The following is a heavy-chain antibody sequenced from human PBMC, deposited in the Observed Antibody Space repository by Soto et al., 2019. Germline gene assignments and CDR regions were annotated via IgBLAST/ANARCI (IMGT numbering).Heavy chain of an antibody. Sequence: EVQLVESGGGLVQPGGSLRLSCLASEFTFNTYWMNWVRQAPGRGLEWVADIKDDGSEKNYVDSVKGRFTISRGNAKNSLYLKRSSLRGEDTAVYFCARDWGTPGRGSAVGYYYHYGMDVWGQGTTVTVSS. V-gene: IGHV3-7*05. CDR1: EFTFNTYW. J-gene: IGHJ6*02. CDR3: ARDWGTPGRGSAVGYYYHYGMDV. CDR2: IKDDGSEK. D-gene: IGHD6-19*01.